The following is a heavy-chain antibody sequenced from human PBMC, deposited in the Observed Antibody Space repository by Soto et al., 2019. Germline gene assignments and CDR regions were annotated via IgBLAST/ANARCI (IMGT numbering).Heavy chain of an antibody. V-gene: IGHV4-31*03. D-gene: IGHD3-16*01. CDR1: GGSIRRRGYY. CDR3: ASTGGPEGDWFDP. CDR2: FYYSGIT. Sequence: QVQLQESGPGLVKPSQTLSLTCTVSGGSIRRRGYYWSWIRQRPGEGLEWIGFFYYSGITDYNPSLKTRITISADTPRNQFVLNLYSVTAADTAMYFCASTGGPEGDWFDPWGQVIPVTVSS. J-gene: IGHJ5*02.